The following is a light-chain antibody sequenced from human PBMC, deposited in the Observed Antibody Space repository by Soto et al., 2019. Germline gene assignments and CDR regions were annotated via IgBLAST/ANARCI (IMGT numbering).Light chain of an antibody. CDR1: QIISSTY. Sequence: DIVLTQSPGTLSLSPGERATLSCRASQIISSTYLGWYQKKPGQAPRLLIYGAPSRATGLPDRCSGSGSGTDFTLTTSRLEPEDFAVYYCQHYGTSLYTFGQGTKLEIK. J-gene: IGKJ2*01. CDR2: GAP. V-gene: IGKV3-20*01. CDR3: QHYGTSLYT.